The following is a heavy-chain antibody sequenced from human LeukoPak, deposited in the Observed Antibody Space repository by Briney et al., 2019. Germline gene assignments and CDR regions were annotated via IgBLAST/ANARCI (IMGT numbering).Heavy chain of an antibody. V-gene: IGHV1-69*05. CDR3: ARGVTADY. Sequence: SMKVSCKASGGTFSSYAVTWVRQAPGQGLEWMGGIIPISGTADYAQKFQGRVTITTDASTTTAYLELSSLTSEDTAVYYCARGVTADYWGQGTLVTVSS. J-gene: IGHJ4*02. D-gene: IGHD4-23*01. CDR2: IIPISGTA. CDR1: GGTFSSYA.